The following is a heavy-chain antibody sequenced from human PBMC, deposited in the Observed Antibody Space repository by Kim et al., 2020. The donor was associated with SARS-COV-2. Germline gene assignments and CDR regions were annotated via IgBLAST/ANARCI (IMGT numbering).Heavy chain of an antibody. CDR1: GASISSSSYY. CDR2: IYYTGYT. CDR3: ARTIVATMYVFDY. J-gene: IGHJ4*02. Sequence: SETLSLTCTVSGASISSSSYYWGWIRQPPGKGLEWIGSIYYTGYTYNNPSLKSRVTISVDMSKNQFSLKLSSVTAADTAVYYCARTIVATMYVFDYWGQGTLVTVSS. V-gene: IGHV4-39*01. D-gene: IGHD5-12*01.